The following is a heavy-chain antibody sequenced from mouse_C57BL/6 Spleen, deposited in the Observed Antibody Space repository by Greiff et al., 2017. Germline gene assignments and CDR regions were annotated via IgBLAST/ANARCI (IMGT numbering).Heavy chain of an antibody. Sequence: VQPQQSGGGLVQPKGSLKLSCAASGFSFNTYAMNWVRQAPGKGLEWVARIRSKSNNYATYYADSVKDRFTISRDDSESMLYLQMNNLKTEDTAMYYCVRAYGYDGYAMDYWGQGTSVTVSS. J-gene: IGHJ4*01. CDR2: IRSKSNNYAT. V-gene: IGHV10-1*01. CDR1: GFSFNTYA. D-gene: IGHD2-2*01. CDR3: VRAYGYDGYAMDY.